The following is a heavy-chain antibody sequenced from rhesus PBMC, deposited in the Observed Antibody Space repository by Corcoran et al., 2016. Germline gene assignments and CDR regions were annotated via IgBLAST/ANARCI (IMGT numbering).Heavy chain of an antibody. CDR1: GFTFSNYW. CDR2: IKNKADGGTA. V-gene: IGHV3-16*01. Sequence: EVQLVESGGGLVQPGGSLRLSCAASGFTFSNYWMNWVRQAPGKGLEWVGIIKNKADGGTAAYAESVKGRFTISRDDSKNTLYLQMNSLKTEDTAVYYCTSPRITIFGLVINVFGYWGQGVLVTVSS. J-gene: IGHJ4*01. CDR3: TSPRITIFGLVINVFGY. D-gene: IGHD3-3*01.